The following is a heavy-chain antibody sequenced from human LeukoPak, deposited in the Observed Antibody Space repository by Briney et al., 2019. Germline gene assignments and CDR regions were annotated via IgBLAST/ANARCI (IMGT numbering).Heavy chain of an antibody. V-gene: IGHV3-33*01. CDR1: GFTFSYYA. CDR2: IWSDGSNK. J-gene: IGHJ4*02. CDR3: ARELFSSGSCPDG. D-gene: IGHD3-10*01. Sequence: GGSLRLSCSASGFTFSYYAIHWVRQAAGKGLEWVALIWSDGSNKYYADSVKGRITISRDNSKNTVYLQMNSLRAEDTAVYYCARELFSSGSCPDGWGQGTLVTVSS.